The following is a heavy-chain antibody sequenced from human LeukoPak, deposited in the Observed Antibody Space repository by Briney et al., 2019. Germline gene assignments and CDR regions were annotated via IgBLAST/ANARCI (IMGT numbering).Heavy chain of an antibody. V-gene: IGHV1-2*02. D-gene: IGHD2-8*02. CDR1: GYTFTDYY. CDR3: ATWSADDY. CDR2: INPGSGGT. Sequence: ASLKVSCKASGYTFTDYYMNWVRQAPGQGLEWMGWINPGSGGTNCAHKFQGRLTMTWDTSISTAYMDLIRLGSDDTAVYYCATWSADDYWGQGTLVTVSS. J-gene: IGHJ4*02.